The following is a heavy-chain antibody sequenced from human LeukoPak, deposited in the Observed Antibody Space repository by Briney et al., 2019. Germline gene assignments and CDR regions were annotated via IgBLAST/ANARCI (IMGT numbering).Heavy chain of an antibody. V-gene: IGHV3-53*01. Sequence: GGSLRLSCAASGFTFGSYSMNWVRQAPGKGLEWVSVLYNDGSTYSADSVKGRFTISRDNSKNTLYLQMHSLRDEDTAVYYCARGGGWLSGTYYFDYWGQGTLVTVSS. CDR1: GFTFGSYS. CDR2: LYNDGST. J-gene: IGHJ4*02. D-gene: IGHD6-19*01. CDR3: ARGGGWLSGTYYFDY.